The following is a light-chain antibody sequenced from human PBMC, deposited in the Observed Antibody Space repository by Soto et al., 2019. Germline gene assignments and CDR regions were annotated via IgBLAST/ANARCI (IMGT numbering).Light chain of an antibody. J-gene: IGKJ4*01. CDR1: QGIRND. CDR3: QQSYSTPLT. CDR2: AAS. V-gene: IGKV1-39*01. Sequence: IQMYQSVSSLYASVRDRVTITCRASQGIRNDLGWYQQKPGKAPKLLIYAASSLQSGVPSRFSGSGSGTDFTLTISSLQPEDFATYYCQQSYSTPLTFGGGTKVDIK.